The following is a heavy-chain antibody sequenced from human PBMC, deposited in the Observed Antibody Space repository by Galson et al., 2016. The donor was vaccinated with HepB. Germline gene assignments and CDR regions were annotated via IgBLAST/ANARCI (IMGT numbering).Heavy chain of an antibody. CDR1: GFIFSNYN. CDR3: ARGLPFDSSGWYFDY. V-gene: IGHV3-48*02. J-gene: IGHJ4*02. D-gene: IGHD6-19*01. Sequence: SLRLSCAASGFIFSNYNMNWVRQAPGKGLEWVSYISPGGITTYYADSVKGRFTISRDNAKNSLYLQMNSLRDGDAALFYCARGLPFDSSGWYFDYWGQGVLVTVSS. CDR2: ISPGGITT.